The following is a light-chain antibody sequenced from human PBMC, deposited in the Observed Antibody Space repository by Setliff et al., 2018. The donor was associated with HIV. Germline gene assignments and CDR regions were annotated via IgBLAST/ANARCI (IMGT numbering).Light chain of an antibody. V-gene: IGLV2-14*01. Sequence: QSVLTQPASVSGSPGQSITISCTETSSDAGGYNYVSWYQQHPGKAPKLIIFDFNNRPSGISNRFSGSKSGNTASLTISGLQAEDEADYYCSSYTSSSTPSYVFGTGTKVTVL. CDR3: SSYTSSSTPSYV. CDR2: DFN. J-gene: IGLJ1*01. CDR1: SSDAGGYNY.